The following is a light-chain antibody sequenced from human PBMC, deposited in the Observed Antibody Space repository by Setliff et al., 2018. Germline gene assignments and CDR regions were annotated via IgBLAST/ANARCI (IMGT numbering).Light chain of an antibody. CDR1: SSDVGGYNY. V-gene: IGLV2-14*03. CDR3: LSYTSETTHAL. CDR2: EVT. Sequence: QSVLTRPAAVSGSPGQSITISCAGTSSDVGGYNYVSWYQQHPGKAPKLMIYEVTKRPSGASDRFSGSKSGNTTSLTISGLQAEDEADYYCLSYTSETTHALFAGGTQLTVL. J-gene: IGLJ2*01.